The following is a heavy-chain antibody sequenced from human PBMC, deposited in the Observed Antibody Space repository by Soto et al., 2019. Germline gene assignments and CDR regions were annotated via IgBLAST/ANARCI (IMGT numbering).Heavy chain of an antibody. Sequence: PGGSLRLSCAASGFTFSSYAMHCVRQAPGKGLEWVAVISYDGSNKFYADSVKGRFTISRDNSKNTLYLQMNSLRAEDTAVYYCARDWEPSGSYLYNWFDPWGQGTLVTVSS. CDR3: ARDWEPSGSYLYNWFDP. J-gene: IGHJ5*02. CDR2: ISYDGSNK. D-gene: IGHD1-26*01. CDR1: GFTFSSYA. V-gene: IGHV3-30-3*01.